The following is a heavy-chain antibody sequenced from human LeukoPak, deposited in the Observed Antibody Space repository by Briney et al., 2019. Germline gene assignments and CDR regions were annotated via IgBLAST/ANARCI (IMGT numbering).Heavy chain of an antibody. CDR2: ISSSSSYI. V-gene: IGHV3-21*04. J-gene: IGHJ4*02. CDR3: AKGGYSNPFDY. D-gene: IGHD4-11*01. CDR1: GFTFSSYS. Sequence: GGSLRLSCAASGFTFSSYSMNWVRQAPGKGLEWVSSISSSSSYIYYADSVKGRFTISRDNAKNSLYLQMSSLSAEDTAVYYCAKGGYSNPFDYWGQGTLVTVSS.